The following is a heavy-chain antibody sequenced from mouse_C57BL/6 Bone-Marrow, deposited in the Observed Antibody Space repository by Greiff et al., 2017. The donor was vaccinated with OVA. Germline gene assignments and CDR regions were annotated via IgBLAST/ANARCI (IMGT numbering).Heavy chain of an antibody. J-gene: IGHJ4*01. CDR1: GYTFTSYW. CDR3: AIQIYYYGSSYEDYAMDY. V-gene: IGHV1-64*01. CDR2: IHPNSGST. Sequence: QVQLQQSGAELVKPGASVKLSCKASGYTFTSYWMHWVKQRPGQGLEWIGMIHPNSGSTNYNEKFKSKATLTVDKSSSTAYMQLSSLTSENSAVYYCAIQIYYYGSSYEDYAMDYWGQGTSVTVSS. D-gene: IGHD1-1*01.